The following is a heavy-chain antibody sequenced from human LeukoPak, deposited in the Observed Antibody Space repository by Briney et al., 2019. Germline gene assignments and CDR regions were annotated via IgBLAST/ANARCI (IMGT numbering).Heavy chain of an antibody. Sequence: PSQTLSLTCTVSGGSISSGGYYWSWIRQPPGKGLEWIGEINHSGSTNYNPSLKSRVTISVDTSKNQFSLKLSSVTAADTAVYYCARAVAGLFDYWGQGTLVTVSS. CDR3: ARAVAGLFDY. D-gene: IGHD6-19*01. J-gene: IGHJ4*02. CDR2: INHSGST. CDR1: GGSISSGGYY. V-gene: IGHV4-30-2*01.